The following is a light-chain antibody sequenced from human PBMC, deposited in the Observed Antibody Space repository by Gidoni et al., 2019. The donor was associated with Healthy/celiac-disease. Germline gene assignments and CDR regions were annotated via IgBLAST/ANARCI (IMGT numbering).Light chain of an antibody. Sequence: EIVLTQSPATLSLSPGERATLSCRASQSVSSYLAWYQQKPGQAPRLLIYDASNRATGLPARFSGSGSGTAFTLTISSLEPEDFAVYYCQQRSNWPPITFGQGTRLEIK. CDR3: QQRSNWPPIT. V-gene: IGKV3-11*01. CDR2: DAS. J-gene: IGKJ5*01. CDR1: QSVSSY.